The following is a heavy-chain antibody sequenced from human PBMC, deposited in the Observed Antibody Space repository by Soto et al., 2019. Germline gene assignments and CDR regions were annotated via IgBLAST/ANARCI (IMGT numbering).Heavy chain of an antibody. D-gene: IGHD4-17*01. CDR1: GGTFSSYA. Sequence: QVQLVQSGAEVKKPGSSVKVSCKASGGTFSSYAISWVRQAPGQGLEWMGGIIPILGTANYAQKFQGRVTVTGVEYTSTGYMEVRSLRSEDTAVYYCAGALDYGDYEYYFDYWGQGTLVTVSS. J-gene: IGHJ4*02. V-gene: IGHV1-69*01. CDR2: IIPILGTA. CDR3: AGALDYGDYEYYFDY.